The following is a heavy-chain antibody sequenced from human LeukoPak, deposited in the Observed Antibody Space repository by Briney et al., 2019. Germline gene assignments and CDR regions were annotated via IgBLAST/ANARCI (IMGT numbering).Heavy chain of an antibody. CDR1: GFTFSSYS. J-gene: IGHJ3*02. CDR2: ISSSSSYI. Sequence: PGGSLRLSCAASGFTFSSYSMNWVRQAPGKGLEWVSSISSSSSYIYYADSVKGRFTTSRGNAKNSLYLQMNSLRAEDTALYYCARDLTPYCSNGICFDAFDIWGQGTMVTVSS. CDR3: ARDLTPYCSNGICFDAFDI. D-gene: IGHD2-8*01. V-gene: IGHV3-21*01.